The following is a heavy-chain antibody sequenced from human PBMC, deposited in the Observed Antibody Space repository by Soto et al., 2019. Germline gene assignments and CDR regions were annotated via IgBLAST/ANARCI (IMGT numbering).Heavy chain of an antibody. Sequence: PSETLSLTCTVSGGSISSGDYYWSWIRQPPGKGLEWIGYIYYSGSTYYNPSLKSRVTISVDTSKNQFSLKLSSATAADTAVYYCARYYYDSSGYYRLDYWGQGTLVTVSS. V-gene: IGHV4-30-4*01. J-gene: IGHJ4*02. CDR1: GGSISSGDYY. CDR2: IYYSGST. CDR3: ARYYYDSSGYYRLDY. D-gene: IGHD3-22*01.